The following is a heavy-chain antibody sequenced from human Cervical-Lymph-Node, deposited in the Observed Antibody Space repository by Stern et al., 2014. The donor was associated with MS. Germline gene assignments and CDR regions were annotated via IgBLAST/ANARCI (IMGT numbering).Heavy chain of an antibody. CDR1: GFTFSHYS. CDR3: ARARVGDYARSPHLDS. CDR2: ISNNSTHT. J-gene: IGHJ4*02. D-gene: IGHD4-17*01. Sequence: EVHLVESGGGLVKPGESLRLSCDASGFTFSHYSINWVRQAPGKGLEWISSISNNSTHTYYAYSLEGRFTISRDSSKDSVSLHMVSLRAEDTAVYYCARARVGDYARSPHLDSWGQGTLVTVSS. V-gene: IGHV3-21*01.